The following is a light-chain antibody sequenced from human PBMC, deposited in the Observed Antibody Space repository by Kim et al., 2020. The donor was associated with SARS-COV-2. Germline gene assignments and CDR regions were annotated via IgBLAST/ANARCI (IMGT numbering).Light chain of an antibody. V-gene: IGLV3-1*01. J-gene: IGLJ3*02. CDR2: QDS. CDR1: KLGDKY. CDR3: QAWDSSTGEV. Sequence: SYELTQPPSVSVSPGQTASITCSGDKLGDKYACWYQQKPDQSPVLVIYQDSKRPSGIPERFSGSNSGNTATLTISGTQAMDEADYYCQAWDSSTGEVFGGGTQLTVL.